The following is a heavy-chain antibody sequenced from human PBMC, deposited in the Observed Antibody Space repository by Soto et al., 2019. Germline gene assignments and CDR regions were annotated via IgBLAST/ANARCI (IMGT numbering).Heavy chain of an antibody. V-gene: IGHV3-49*04. CDR2: IRSKAYGGTT. CDR3: TRDFEYSGSLNWWFDP. CDR1: GFTFGDYA. D-gene: IGHD1-26*01. Sequence: EVQLVESGGGLVQPGRSLRLSCTASGFTFGDYAMSWVRQAPGKGLEWVGFIRSKAYGGTTEYAASVKGRFTISRDDSKSIAYLQMNSLKTEDTAVYYCTRDFEYSGSLNWWFDPWGQGTLVTVSS. J-gene: IGHJ5*02.